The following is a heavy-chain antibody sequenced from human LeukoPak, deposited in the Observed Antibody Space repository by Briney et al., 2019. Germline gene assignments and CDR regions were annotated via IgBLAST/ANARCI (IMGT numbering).Heavy chain of an antibody. CDR1: GFTFSSYE. V-gene: IGHV3-48*03. Sequence: GGSLRLSCAASGFTFSSYEMNWVRQAPGKGLEWVSYISSSGSTIYYADSVKGRFTISRDNAKNSLYLQMSSLRAEDTAVYYCARERGYYYYMDVWGKGTTVTISS. CDR3: ARERGYYYYMDV. CDR2: ISSSGSTI. J-gene: IGHJ6*03.